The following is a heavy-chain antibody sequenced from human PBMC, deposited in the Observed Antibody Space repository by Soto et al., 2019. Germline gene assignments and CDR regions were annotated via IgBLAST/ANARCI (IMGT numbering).Heavy chain of an antibody. CDR1: GYTFTGYY. D-gene: IGHD1-26*01. CDR3: AKGGAIVAAGTRVYLYNSMDF. CDR2: INPNSGDT. Sequence: ASVKVSCKASGYTFTGYYVHWVRQAPGQGLEWMGWINPNSGDTYLAQRFQGRVTMNRDTSIGTAYMELRGLTSDDTAEYYCAKGGAIVAAGTRVYLYNSMDFSCQGTTGTVSS. V-gene: IGHV1-2*02. J-gene: IGHJ6*02.